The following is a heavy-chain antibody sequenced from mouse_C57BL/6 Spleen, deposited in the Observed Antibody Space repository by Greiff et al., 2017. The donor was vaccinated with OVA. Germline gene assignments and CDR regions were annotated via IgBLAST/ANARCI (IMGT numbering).Heavy chain of an antibody. CDR1: GYTFTDYE. CDR2: IDPETGGT. Sequence: VKLMESGAELVRPGASVTLSCKASGYTFTDYEMHWVKQTPVHGLEWIGAIDPETGGTAYNQKFKGKAILTADKSSSTAYMELRSLTSEDSAVYYCTRAYYKDYWGQGTTLTVSS. D-gene: IGHD2-12*01. V-gene: IGHV1-15*01. CDR3: TRAYYKDY. J-gene: IGHJ2*01.